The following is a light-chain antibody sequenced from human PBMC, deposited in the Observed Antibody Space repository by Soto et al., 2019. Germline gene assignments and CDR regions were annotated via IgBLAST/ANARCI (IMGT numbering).Light chain of an antibody. CDR1: SSNIGSNP. Sequence: QSVLTQPPSASGTPGQRVTISCSGSSSNIGSNPVNWYQQLPGTAPKLLIYSNNQRPSGVPDRFSGSKSGTSASLAISGLQSEYEADYYCAAWDDSLNGLVFGTGTKLTVL. J-gene: IGLJ1*01. CDR3: AAWDDSLNGLV. CDR2: SNN. V-gene: IGLV1-44*01.